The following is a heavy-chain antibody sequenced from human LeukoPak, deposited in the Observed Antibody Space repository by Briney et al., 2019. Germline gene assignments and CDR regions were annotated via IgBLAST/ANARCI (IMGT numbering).Heavy chain of an antibody. D-gene: IGHD6-13*01. J-gene: IGHJ4*02. CDR3: ATSSRTYSSTDY. CDR1: GFTFTSHD. V-gene: IGHV1-69*11. Sequence: SVKVSCKASGFTFTSHDYNWVRQAPGQGLEWMGWIIPILGSANYAQSFQGRVTMTADESTSTAYMELSSLRSEDTAVYYCATSSRTYSSTDYWGQGTLVTVSS. CDR2: IIPILGSA.